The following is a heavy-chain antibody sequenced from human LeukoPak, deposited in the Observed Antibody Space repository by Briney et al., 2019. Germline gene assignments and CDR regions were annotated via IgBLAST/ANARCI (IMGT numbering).Heavy chain of an antibody. Sequence: GGSLRLSCAASGFNFSDYYMTWIRPAPGKGLEWLSYMSNNGSSAYYRDSAKGRFTISRDNAKNALYLEMNSLTVEDTAVYYCARQKRAFDYWGRGTLVTVST. CDR2: MSNNGSSA. V-gene: IGHV3-11*01. CDR3: ARQKRAFDY. CDR1: GFNFSDYY. J-gene: IGHJ4*02.